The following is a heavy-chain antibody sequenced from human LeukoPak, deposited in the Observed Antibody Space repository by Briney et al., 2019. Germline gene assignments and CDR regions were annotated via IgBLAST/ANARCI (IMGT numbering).Heavy chain of an antibody. Sequence: PGRSLRLSCEASGFTFSNYGMHWVRQAPGKGLEWVSSISSSSSYIYYADSVKGRFTISRDNAKNSLYLQMNSLRAEDTAVYYCAREGPLVGAGAFDIWGQGTMVTVSS. CDR3: AREGPLVGAGAFDI. V-gene: IGHV3-21*01. CDR2: ISSSSSYI. CDR1: GFTFSNYG. D-gene: IGHD1-26*01. J-gene: IGHJ3*02.